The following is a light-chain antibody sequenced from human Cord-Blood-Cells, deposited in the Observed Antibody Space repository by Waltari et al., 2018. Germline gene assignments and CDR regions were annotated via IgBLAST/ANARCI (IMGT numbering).Light chain of an antibody. Sequence: QSVLTQPPSASGTPGQRVTISCSGSSSNIGSNTVNWYQQLPGPAPKLLIYSNNQRPSGVPDRFSGSKSGTSASLAISGLQSEDEADYYCAAWDDSLKGYVFGTGTKVTVL. CDR3: AAWDDSLKGYV. J-gene: IGLJ1*01. CDR2: SNN. CDR1: SSNIGSNT. V-gene: IGLV1-44*01.